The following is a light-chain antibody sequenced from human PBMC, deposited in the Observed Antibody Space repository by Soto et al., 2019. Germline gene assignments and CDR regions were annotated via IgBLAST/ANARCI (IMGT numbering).Light chain of an antibody. V-gene: IGLV2-14*01. Sequence: QSALTQPASVSGSPGQSITISCTGTSSDVGGYKYVSWYQQHPGKAPKLMIYDVSNRSSGVSNRFSGSKSGNTASLTISGLQAEDEADYYCSSYTSSSTVVFGGGTKLTVL. CDR3: SSYTSSSTVV. CDR1: SSDVGGYKY. CDR2: DVS. J-gene: IGLJ2*01.